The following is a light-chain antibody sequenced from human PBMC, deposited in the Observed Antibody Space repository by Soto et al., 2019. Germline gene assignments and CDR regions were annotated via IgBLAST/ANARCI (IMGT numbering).Light chain of an antibody. Sequence: EIVLTQSPGTLSLSPGERATLSCRASQSVSSSYLAWYKQKPGQAPRLLIYGASSRATGTPDRFSGSGSGKDFTLTISRLEPEDFAVYFCQQYGSSPRTLGQGTKVEIK. J-gene: IGKJ1*01. CDR2: GAS. CDR1: QSVSSSY. CDR3: QQYGSSPRT. V-gene: IGKV3-20*01.